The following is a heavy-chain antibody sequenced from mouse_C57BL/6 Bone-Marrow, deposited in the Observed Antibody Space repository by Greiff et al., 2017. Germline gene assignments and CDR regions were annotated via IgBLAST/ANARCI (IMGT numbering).Heavy chain of an antibody. V-gene: IGHV1-50*01. J-gene: IGHJ2*01. D-gene: IGHD3-3*01. Sequence: QVQLQQPGAELVKPGASVKLSCKASGYTFTSYWMQWVKQRPGQGLEWIGEIDPSDSYPNYNQKFKGKSTLTVDTSSSAAYMQLSSLTSEDSAVYYCARGTRDYFDYWGQGTTLTVSS. CDR2: IDPSDSYP. CDR1: GYTFTSYW. CDR3: ARGTRDYFDY.